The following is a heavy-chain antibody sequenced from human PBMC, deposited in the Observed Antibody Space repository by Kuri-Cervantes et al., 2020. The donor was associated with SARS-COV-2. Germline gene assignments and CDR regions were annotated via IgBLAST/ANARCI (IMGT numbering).Heavy chain of an antibody. CDR2: ISYDGSNK. CDR3: ARGKDIVVVPAAIRYYYYYYMDV. D-gene: IGHD2-2*02. Sequence: GESLKISCAASGFTFSSYAMHWVRQAPGKGLEWVAVISYDGSNKYYADSAKGRFTISRDNSKNTLYLQMNSLRAEDTAVYYCARGKDIVVVPAAIRYYYYYYMDVWGKGTTVTVSS. CDR1: GFTFSSYA. J-gene: IGHJ6*03. V-gene: IGHV3-30-3*01.